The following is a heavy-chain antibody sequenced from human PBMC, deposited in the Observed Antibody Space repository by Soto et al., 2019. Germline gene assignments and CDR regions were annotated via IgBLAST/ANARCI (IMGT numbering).Heavy chain of an antibody. Sequence: PGGSLRLSCAASGFTVSSNYMSWVRQAPGKGLEWVSVIYSGGSTYYADSVKGRFTISRDNSKNTLYLQMNSLRAEDTAVYYCAREQFDGSGSPIPPYWGQGTLVTVSS. CDR2: IYSGGST. J-gene: IGHJ4*02. CDR3: AREQFDGSGSPIPPY. V-gene: IGHV3-66*01. D-gene: IGHD3-10*01. CDR1: GFTVSSNY.